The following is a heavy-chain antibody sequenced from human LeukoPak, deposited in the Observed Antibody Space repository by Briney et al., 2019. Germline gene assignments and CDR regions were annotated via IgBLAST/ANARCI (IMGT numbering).Heavy chain of an antibody. J-gene: IGHJ4*02. CDR1: GFTFSSYA. V-gene: IGHV3-23*01. D-gene: IGHD2-15*01. Sequence: PGGSLRLSCAASGFTFSSYAMSWVRQAPGKGLEWVSAISGSGGSTYYADSVKGRFTISRDNSKNTLYLQMNGLRAEDTAVYYCAKDIVVVVAATPLYWGQGTLVTVSS. CDR2: ISGSGGST. CDR3: AKDIVVVVAATPLY.